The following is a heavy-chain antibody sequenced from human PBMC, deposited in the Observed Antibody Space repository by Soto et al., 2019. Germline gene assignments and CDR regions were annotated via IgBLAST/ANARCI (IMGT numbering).Heavy chain of an antibody. CDR1: GGSFGNSA. J-gene: IGHJ4*02. CDR3: ATGVIWIGYFSVDS. D-gene: IGHD3-3*01. Sequence: GASVKVSCKASGGSFGNSAINWVRQTPGQGLEWLGGVIPVYRTLNYAQKFQGRVTITADESTGTAYMTLSSLASDDTAVYYCATGVIWIGYFSVDSWGQGTRVTVSS. CDR2: VIPVYRTL. V-gene: IGHV1-69*13.